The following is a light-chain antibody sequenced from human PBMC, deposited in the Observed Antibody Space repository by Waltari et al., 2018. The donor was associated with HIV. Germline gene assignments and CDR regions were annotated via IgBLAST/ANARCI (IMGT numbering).Light chain of an antibody. J-gene: IGLJ3*02. Sequence: QLVLTQSPSASASLGASVKLTCTLSCGHSSYAIAWHQQQPEKGPRYLMKLNSDGSHSKGDGIPDRFSGSSSGAERYLTISSLQSEDEADYYCQTWSVFGGGTKLTVL. CDR1: CGHSSYA. V-gene: IGLV4-69*01. CDR2: LNSDGSH. CDR3: QTWSV.